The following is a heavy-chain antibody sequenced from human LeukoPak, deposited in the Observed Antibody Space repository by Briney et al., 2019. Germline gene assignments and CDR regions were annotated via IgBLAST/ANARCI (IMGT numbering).Heavy chain of an antibody. CDR2: IKQDGSEK. CDR1: GGSFSGYY. V-gene: IGHV3-7*01. CDR3: ARVGYSYGYAGTFDY. D-gene: IGHD5-18*01. Sequence: ETLSLTCAVYGGSFSGYYWSWIRQPPGKGLEWVANIKQDGSEKYYVDSVKGRFTISRDNAKNSLYLQMNSLRAEDTAVYYCARVGYSYGYAGTFDYWGQGTLVTVSS. J-gene: IGHJ4*02.